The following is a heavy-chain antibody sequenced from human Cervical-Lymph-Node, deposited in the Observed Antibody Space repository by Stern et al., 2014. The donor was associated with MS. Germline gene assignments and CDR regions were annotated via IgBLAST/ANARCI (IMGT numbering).Heavy chain of an antibody. CDR3: ATLPIYSRGWSFDY. J-gene: IGHJ4*02. V-gene: IGHV5-51*01. D-gene: IGHD6-19*01. CDR2: IFPGDSET. CDR1: GYTFNTYW. Sequence: EVQLVESGAEVKKPGESLKISCKGSGYTFNTYWIGWVRQMPGKGLEWMGIIFPGDSETRYSPSFQGRVSISADKSISTAYLQWSSLTASDTAMYYCATLPIYSRGWSFDYWGQGTLVTVSS.